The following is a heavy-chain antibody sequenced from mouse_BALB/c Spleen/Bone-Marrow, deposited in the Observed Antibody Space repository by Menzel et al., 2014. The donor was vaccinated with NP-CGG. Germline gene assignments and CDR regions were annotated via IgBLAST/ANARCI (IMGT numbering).Heavy chain of an antibody. V-gene: IGHV1-77*01. J-gene: IGHJ2*01. D-gene: IGHD2-2*01. CDR2: IYPESGDA. CDR3: AKVSFDY. Sequence: VQLQQSGAELARPGASVKLSCKASDYTFTDYYINWVKQRTGQGLEWIGEIYPESGDAFYNENFKGKATLTADTSSSTAYMQLSSLTSDDSAVYFCAKVSFDYWGQGTTLTVSS. CDR1: DYTFTDYY.